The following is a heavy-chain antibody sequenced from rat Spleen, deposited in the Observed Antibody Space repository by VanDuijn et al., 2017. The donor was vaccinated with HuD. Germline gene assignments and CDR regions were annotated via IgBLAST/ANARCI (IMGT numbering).Heavy chain of an antibody. CDR3: ASGIHDY. Sequence: QVQVKESGPGLVQPSQTLSLTCTVSGFSLTGYNVHWVQQPTGKGLEWMGLMWSGGGTAYNSALKSRLTISRDTSKSQVFLKMNSLQTEDTAMYFCASGIHDYWGQGVMVTVSS. D-gene: IGHD1-4*01. CDR1: GFSLTGYN. J-gene: IGHJ2*01. V-gene: IGHV2-30*01. CDR2: MWSGGGT.